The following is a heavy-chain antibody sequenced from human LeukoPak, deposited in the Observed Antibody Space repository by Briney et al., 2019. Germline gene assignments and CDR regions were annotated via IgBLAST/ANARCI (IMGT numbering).Heavy chain of an antibody. J-gene: IGHJ4*02. CDR1: GFTFSSYS. CDR2: ISSSSSYI. D-gene: IGHD2-15*01. CDR3: ARALSVVVVVAATEALDY. Sequence: GGSLRLSCAASGFTFSSYSMNWVRQAPGKGLEWVSSISSSSSYIYCADSVKGRFTISRDNAKNSLYLQMNSLRAEDTAVYYCARALSVVVVVAATEALDYWGQGTLVTVSS. V-gene: IGHV3-21*01.